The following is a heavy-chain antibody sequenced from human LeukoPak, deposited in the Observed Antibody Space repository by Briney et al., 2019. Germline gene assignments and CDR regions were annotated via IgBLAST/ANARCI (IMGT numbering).Heavy chain of an antibody. V-gene: IGHV1-18*01. CDR1: GYTFTSYG. Sequence: ASVKVSCKASGYTFTSYGISWVRQAPGQGLEWMGWISAYNGNTNYAQKLQGRVTMTTDTSTSTAYMELRSLRSDDTAVYYCAREKVEGNQIQLWLLFDYWGQGTLVTVSS. CDR3: AREKVEGNQIQLWLLFDY. D-gene: IGHD5-18*01. CDR2: ISAYNGNT. J-gene: IGHJ4*02.